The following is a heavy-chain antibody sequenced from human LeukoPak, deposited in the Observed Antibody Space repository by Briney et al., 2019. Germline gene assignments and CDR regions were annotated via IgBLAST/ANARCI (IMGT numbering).Heavy chain of an antibody. CDR2: ISAYNGNT. CDR1: GGTFSSYA. V-gene: IGHV1-18*01. J-gene: IGHJ4*02. Sequence: ASVKVSCKASGGTFSSYAISWVRQAPGQGLEWMGWISAYNGNTNYAQKLQGRVTMTTDTSTSTAYMELRSLRSDDTAVYYCARGMRYSSSWPFDYWGQGTLVTVSS. D-gene: IGHD6-13*01. CDR3: ARGMRYSSSWPFDY.